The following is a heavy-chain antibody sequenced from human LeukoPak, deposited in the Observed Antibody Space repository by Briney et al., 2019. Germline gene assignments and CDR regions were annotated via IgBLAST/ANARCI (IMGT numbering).Heavy chain of an antibody. Sequence: SETLSLTCTVSGGSISSGDYYWSWIRQPPGKGLEWIGYIYYSGSTYYNPSLKSRVTISVDTSKNQFSLKLSSVIAADTAVYYCAYLLGYYDSSGTDYWGQGTLVTVSS. CDR3: AYLLGYYDSSGTDY. CDR2: IYYSGST. CDR1: GGSISSGDYY. V-gene: IGHV4-30-4*01. J-gene: IGHJ4*02. D-gene: IGHD3-22*01.